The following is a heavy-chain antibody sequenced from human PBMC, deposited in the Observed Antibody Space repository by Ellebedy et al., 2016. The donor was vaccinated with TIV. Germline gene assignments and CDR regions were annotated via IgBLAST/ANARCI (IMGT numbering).Heavy chain of an antibody. V-gene: IGHV3-23*01. CDR3: AKIPRDGYNLDY. D-gene: IGHD5-24*01. CDR2: ISGGGGST. CDR1: GFTFSNYA. Sequence: GESLKISXAASGFTFSNYAMSWVRQAPGKGLEWVSAISGGGGSTFYADSVEGRFTISRDNSKNTLYLQMNSLRAEDTAVYYCAKIPRDGYNLDYWGQGTLVTVSS. J-gene: IGHJ4*02.